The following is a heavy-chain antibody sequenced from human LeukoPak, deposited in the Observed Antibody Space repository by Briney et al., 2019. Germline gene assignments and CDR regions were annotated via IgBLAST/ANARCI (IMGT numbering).Heavy chain of an antibody. Sequence: PGGSLRLSCAASGFTFSSYSMNWVRQAPGKGLEWVSSISSSSSYIYYADSVKGRFTISRDNAKNSLYLQMNSLRAEDTAVYYCAKDISGIAVAGGYWGQGTLVTVSP. J-gene: IGHJ4*02. V-gene: IGHV3-21*01. CDR3: AKDISGIAVAGGY. CDR1: GFTFSSYS. D-gene: IGHD6-19*01. CDR2: ISSSSSYI.